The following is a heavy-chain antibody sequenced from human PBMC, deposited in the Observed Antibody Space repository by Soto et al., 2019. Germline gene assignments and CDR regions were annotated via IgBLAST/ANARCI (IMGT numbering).Heavy chain of an antibody. V-gene: IGHV4-34*01. CDR2: INHSGST. CDR1: GGSFSGYY. Sequence: SETLSLTCAVYGGSFSGYYWSWIRQSPGKGLEWIGEINHSGSTNYNPSLKSRVTISVDTSKNQFSLKLSSVTAADTAVYYCARGRVVPAAFDIWGQGTMVTVSS. D-gene: IGHD2-2*01. CDR3: ARGRVVPAAFDI. J-gene: IGHJ3*02.